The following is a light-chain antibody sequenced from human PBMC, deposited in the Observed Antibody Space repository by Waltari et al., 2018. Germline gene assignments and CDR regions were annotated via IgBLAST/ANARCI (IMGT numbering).Light chain of an antibody. Sequence: EVVLTQSPGTLSLSPGERATLSCRASQSVNKYLAWYQQRPGQAPRLHIYAASTRATGVPDRFSGSGFGTDFSLTISRLEPEDFAVYFCQNHERLPATFGQGTKVEIK. J-gene: IGKJ1*01. CDR1: QSVNKY. CDR2: AAS. V-gene: IGKV3-20*01. CDR3: QNHERLPAT.